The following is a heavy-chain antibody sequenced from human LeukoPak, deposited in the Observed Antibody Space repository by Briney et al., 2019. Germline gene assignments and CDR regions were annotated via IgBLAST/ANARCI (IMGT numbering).Heavy chain of an antibody. CDR1: GFTFGSYA. Sequence: PGGSLRLSCAASGFTFGSYAMNWVRQAPGKGLKWVSSISSGSSFIYYADSVKGRFTISRDNAKNSLYLQMNSLRPEDTAIYYCVRDQGGERWFDPWGQGTLVTVSS. D-gene: IGHD3-16*01. J-gene: IGHJ5*02. CDR2: ISSGSSFI. V-gene: IGHV3-21*01. CDR3: VRDQGGERWFDP.